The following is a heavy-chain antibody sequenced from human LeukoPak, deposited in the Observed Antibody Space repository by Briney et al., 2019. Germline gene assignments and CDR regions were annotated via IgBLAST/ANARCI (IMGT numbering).Heavy chain of an antibody. V-gene: IGHV3-23*01. CDR3: AKVSYDIVVVPAARYFDY. CDR1: GFTFSSYA. Sequence: GGSLRLSCAASGFTFSSYAMSWVRQAPGKGLEWVSAISGSGGSTYYADSVKGRFTISRDNSKDTLYQQMNSLRAEDTAVYYCAKVSYDIVVVPAARYFDYWGQGTLVTVSS. J-gene: IGHJ4*02. CDR2: ISGSGGST. D-gene: IGHD2-2*01.